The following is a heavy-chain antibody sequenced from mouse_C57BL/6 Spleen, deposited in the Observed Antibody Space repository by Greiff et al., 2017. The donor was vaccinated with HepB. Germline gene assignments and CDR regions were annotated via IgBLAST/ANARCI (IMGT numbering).Heavy chain of an antibody. CDR1: GYTFTSYW. CDR2: IDPNSGGT. Sequence: QVQLQQPGAELVKPGASVKLSCKASGYTFTSYWMPWVKQRPGRGLEWIGRIDPNSGGTKYNEKFKSKATLTVDKPSSTAYMQLSSLTSEDSAVYYCARFDYYGSSYVDYYAMDYWGQGTSVTVSS. J-gene: IGHJ4*01. CDR3: ARFDYYGSSYVDYYAMDY. V-gene: IGHV1-72*01. D-gene: IGHD1-1*01.